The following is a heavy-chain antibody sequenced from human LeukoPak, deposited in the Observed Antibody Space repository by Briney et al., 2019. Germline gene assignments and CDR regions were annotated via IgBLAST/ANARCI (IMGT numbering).Heavy chain of an antibody. Sequence: KPSETLSLTCTVSDGSVSSGSYYWSWIRQPPGKGLEWIGYIYYSGSTNYNPSLKSRVTISVDTSKNQFSLKLSSVTAADTAVYYCARASHLGELSLGYWGQGTLVTVSS. CDR3: ARASHLGELSLGY. CDR1: DGSVSSGSYY. V-gene: IGHV4-61*01. J-gene: IGHJ1*01. CDR2: IYYSGST. D-gene: IGHD3-16*02.